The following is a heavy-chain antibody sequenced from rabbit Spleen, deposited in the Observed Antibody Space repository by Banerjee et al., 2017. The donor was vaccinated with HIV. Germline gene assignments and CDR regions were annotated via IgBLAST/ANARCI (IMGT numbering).Heavy chain of an antibody. D-gene: IGHD6-1*01. CDR3: ARAAYADLGYVLNF. CDR1: GVTSSSSYW. Sequence: QSLEESGGGLVKPGASLKLTCTPSGVTSSSSYWICWCRQAPGKGLEWIGCIGTVGPMTWSASWAKGRFTISKTSSTTMTLQMTSLTAADTATYFCARAAYADLGYVLNFWGPGTLVTVS. J-gene: IGHJ4*01. V-gene: IGHV1S40*01. CDR2: IGTVGPMT.